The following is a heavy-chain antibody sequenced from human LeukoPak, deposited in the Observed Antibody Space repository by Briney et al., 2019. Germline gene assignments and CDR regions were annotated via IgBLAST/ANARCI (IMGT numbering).Heavy chain of an antibody. CDR1: GGSISSFY. CDR2: SHGNGDT. J-gene: IGHJ5*02. Sequence: SETLSLTCTVSGGSISSFYWSWVRQPPGMGLEWIGYSHGNGDTNYNPSLKSRVTISVDTSKNQCSLKLTSVTAADTAVYYCARHRAYDSGTYYRWFDPWGPGTLVTVSS. D-gene: IGHD3-22*01. V-gene: IGHV4-59*08. CDR3: ARHRAYDSGTYYRWFDP.